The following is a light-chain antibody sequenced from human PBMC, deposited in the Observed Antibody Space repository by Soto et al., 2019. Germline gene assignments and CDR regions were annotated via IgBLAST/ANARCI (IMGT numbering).Light chain of an antibody. CDR1: QSISSW. V-gene: IGKV1-5*03. J-gene: IGKJ1*01. CDR2: KAS. CDR3: QQYNSHWT. Sequence: DIPMTQSPSTLSASVGDRVTITCRASQSISSWLAWYQQRPGKAPKLLIYKASSLESGVPSRFSGSGSGTEFTLTISNLQPDDFASYYCQQYNSHWTFGQGTKVE.